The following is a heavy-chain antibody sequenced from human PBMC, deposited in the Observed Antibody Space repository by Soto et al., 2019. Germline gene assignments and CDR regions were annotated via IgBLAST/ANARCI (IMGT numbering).Heavy chain of an antibody. J-gene: IGHJ4*02. CDR2: INPNSGGT. CDR1: GYTFTVYY. V-gene: IGHV1-2*02. CDR3: ARDLAKGGGSAGFDY. Sequence: ASVNVSCKASGYTFTVYYMHWVRQAPGQGLEWMGWINPNSGGTMYPQKFQGRVTMTWXXXXXXAXMXLXXXXSDXTAVYYCARDLAKGGGSAGFDYWGQGTLVTVSS. D-gene: IGHD1-26*01.